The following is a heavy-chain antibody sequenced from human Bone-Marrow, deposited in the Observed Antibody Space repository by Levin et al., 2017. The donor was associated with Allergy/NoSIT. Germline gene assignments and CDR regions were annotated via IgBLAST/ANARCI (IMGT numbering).Heavy chain of an antibody. V-gene: IGHV3-30-3*01. J-gene: IGHJ5*02. Sequence: SCAASGFTFSSYAMHWVRQAPGKGLEWVAVISYDGSNKYYADSVKGRFTISRDNSKNTLYLQMNSLRAEDTAVYYCARDRAERYYDSTYGWFDPWGQGTLVTVSS. CDR3: ARDRAERYYDSTYGWFDP. D-gene: IGHD3-22*01. CDR2: ISYDGSNK. CDR1: GFTFSSYA.